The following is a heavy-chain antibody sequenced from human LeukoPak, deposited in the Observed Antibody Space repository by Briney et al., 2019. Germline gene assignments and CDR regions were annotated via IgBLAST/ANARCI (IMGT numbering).Heavy chain of an antibody. V-gene: IGHV4-34*01. J-gene: IGHJ5*02. CDR3: ARGGGYSSSWYRWFDP. CDR2: INHSGST. D-gene: IGHD6-13*01. CDR1: GGSFSVYY. Sequence: SETLSLTCAVYGGSFSVYYWSWIRQPPGKGLEWIGEINHSGSTNYNPSLKCRVTISVDKSKNQFSLKLSSVTAADTAVYYCARGGGYSSSWYRWFDPWGQGTLVTVSS.